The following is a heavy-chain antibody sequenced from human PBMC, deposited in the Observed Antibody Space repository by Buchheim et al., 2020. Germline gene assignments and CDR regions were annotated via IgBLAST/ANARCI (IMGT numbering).Heavy chain of an antibody. V-gene: IGHV3-7*01. J-gene: IGHJ1*01. CDR3: ARIGYYDSSGYYREYFQH. CDR2: IKQDGSEK. Sequence: EVQLVESGGGLVQPGGSLRLSCAASGFTFSSYWMSWVRQAPGKGLEWVANIKQDGSEKYYVDSVKGRFTISRDNAKNSLYLQMNSLRAEDTAVYYCARIGYYDSSGYYREYFQHWGQGTL. CDR1: GFTFSSYW. D-gene: IGHD3-22*01.